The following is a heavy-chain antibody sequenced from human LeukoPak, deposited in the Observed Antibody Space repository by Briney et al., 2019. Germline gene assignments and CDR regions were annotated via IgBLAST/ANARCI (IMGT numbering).Heavy chain of an antibody. D-gene: IGHD3-3*01. J-gene: IGHJ6*03. Sequence: ASVKVSCKASGYTFTSYAMNWVRQAPGQGLEWMGWINTNTGNPTYAQGFTGRFVFSLDTSVSTAYLQISSLKAEDTAVYYCARGGEDLFWSGYYIPYYYYYMDVWGKGTTVTVSS. CDR3: ARGGEDLFWSGYYIPYYYYYMDV. CDR2: INTNTGNP. V-gene: IGHV7-4-1*02. CDR1: GYTFTSYA.